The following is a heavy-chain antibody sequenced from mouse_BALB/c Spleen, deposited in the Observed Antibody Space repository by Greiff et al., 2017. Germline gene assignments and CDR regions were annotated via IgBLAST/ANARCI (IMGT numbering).Heavy chain of an antibody. J-gene: IGHJ2*01. CDR2: IYPGDGDT. Sequence: VQLQQSGPELVKPGASVKISCKASGYAFSSSWMNWVKQRPGQGLEWIGRIYPGDGDTNYNGKFKGKATLTADKSSSTAYMQLSSLTSVDSAVYFCARKGGLHYFDYWGQGTTLTVSS. CDR3: ARKGGLHYFDY. D-gene: IGHD6-2*01. CDR1: GYAFSSSW. V-gene: IGHV1-82*01.